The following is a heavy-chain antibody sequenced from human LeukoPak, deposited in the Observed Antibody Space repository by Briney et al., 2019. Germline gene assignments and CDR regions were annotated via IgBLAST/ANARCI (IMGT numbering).Heavy chain of an antibody. Sequence: EPGGSLRLSCAASGFTFSSYWMHWVRHAPGKGLVWVSRINSDGSSTSYADSVKGRFTISRDNSRNTLYLQMNTLRAEDTAVYFCAKSPVSSCRGSFCYPFDYWGQGNLVTVSS. CDR3: AKSPVSSCRGSFCYPFDY. D-gene: IGHD2-15*01. V-gene: IGHV3-74*01. J-gene: IGHJ4*02. CDR2: INSDGSST. CDR1: GFTFSSYW.